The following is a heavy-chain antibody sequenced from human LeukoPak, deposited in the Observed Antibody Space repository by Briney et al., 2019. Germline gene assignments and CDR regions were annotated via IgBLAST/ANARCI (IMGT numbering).Heavy chain of an antibody. D-gene: IGHD6-19*01. CDR2: ISGSGGST. CDR3: AKDLVSSGWYFGY. Sequence: GGSLRLSCAASGFTFSSHAMSWVRQAPGKGLEWVSAISGSGGSTYYADSVKGRFTISRDNSKNTLYLQMNSLRAEDTAVYYCAKDLVSSGWYFGYWGQGTLVTVSS. J-gene: IGHJ4*02. CDR1: GFTFSSHA. V-gene: IGHV3-23*01.